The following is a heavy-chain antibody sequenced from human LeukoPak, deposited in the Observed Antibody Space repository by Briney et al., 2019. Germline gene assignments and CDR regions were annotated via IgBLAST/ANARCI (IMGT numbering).Heavy chain of an antibody. CDR3: ARHDGYYGSGTYGLF. V-gene: IGHV5-51*01. J-gene: IGHJ3*01. CDR1: GYTLSSYW. CDR2: IYPGDSDT. D-gene: IGHD3-10*01. Sequence: GESPKISCKGSGYTLSSYWIGRVRQKPGKGLGGVGIIYPGDSDTTYSPSFQGQVTISVDKSITTAFLQWRTLKASDTAMYYCARHDGYYGSGTYGLFWGQGTMVTVSS.